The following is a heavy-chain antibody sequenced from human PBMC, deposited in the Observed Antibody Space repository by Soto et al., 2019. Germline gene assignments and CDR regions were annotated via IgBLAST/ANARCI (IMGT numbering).Heavy chain of an antibody. J-gene: IGHJ4*02. D-gene: IGHD5-12*01. V-gene: IGHV2-5*02. CDR2: IYWDDDK. Sequence: QITLKESGPTLVKPTQTLTLTCTLSGFSLSTSGVGVGWIRQPPGKALEWLALIYWDDDKRYSPSLKSRVTNTKDTSKNQVAITMTNMDPVDTATYYCTLSTIVGTILRFDFWGQGTLVTVSS. CDR3: TLSTIVGTILRFDF. CDR1: GFSLSTSGVG.